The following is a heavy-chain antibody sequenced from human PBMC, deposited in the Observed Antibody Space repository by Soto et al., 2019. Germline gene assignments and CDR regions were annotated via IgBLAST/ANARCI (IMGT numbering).Heavy chain of an antibody. V-gene: IGHV1-18*01. CDR2: ISAYNGHT. J-gene: IGHJ4*02. CDR1: GYTFTNYG. CDR3: AREGGGTNLLGY. D-gene: IGHD1-26*01. Sequence: QVQLVQSGPEVKKPGASVKVSCKASGYTFTNYGFNWVHQAPGQGLEWMGWISAYNGHTKYSQILQGRVTMTTDTSTSTAYMELRSLTSDDTAVYYCAREGGGTNLLGYWGQGTLVTVSS.